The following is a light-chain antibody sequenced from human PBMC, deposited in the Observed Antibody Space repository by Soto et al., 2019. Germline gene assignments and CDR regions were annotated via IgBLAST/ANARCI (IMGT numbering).Light chain of an antibody. CDR2: KDT. Sequence: SYELTQTPSVSVSPGQTATITCSGDELPKQFVFWYQQKPGQAPVLVIQKDTERPSGIPERFSGSTSGTLVTLTISGVQAEDEADYYCSSYSGNNHLGVFGTGTKLTVL. V-gene: IGLV3-25*02. CDR3: SSYSGNNHLGV. J-gene: IGLJ1*01. CDR1: ELPKQF.